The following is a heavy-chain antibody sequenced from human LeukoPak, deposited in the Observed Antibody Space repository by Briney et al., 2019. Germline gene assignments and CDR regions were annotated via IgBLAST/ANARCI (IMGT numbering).Heavy chain of an antibody. V-gene: IGHV3-7*01. CDR2: IKQDGSEK. J-gene: IGHJ5*02. Sequence: GGSLRLSCAASGFTFSSYWMSWVRQAPGKGLEWVANIKQDGSEKYYVDSVKGRFTISRDNAKNSLYLQMNSLRAEDTAVYYCARDDVVPAAMGGNWFDPWGQGTLVTVSS. D-gene: IGHD2-2*01. CDR3: ARDDVVPAAMGGNWFDP. CDR1: GFTFSSYW.